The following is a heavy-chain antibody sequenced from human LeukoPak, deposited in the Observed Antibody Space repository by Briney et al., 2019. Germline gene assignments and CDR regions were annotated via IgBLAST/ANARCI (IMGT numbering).Heavy chain of an antibody. Sequence: SETLSLTCTVSGGSLSSYYWSWIRPPPGKGLEWIGNIYYSGSTNYHPSLKSRVTISVDTSKNQFSLRLNSVTAADTAVYYCARPYSSGWRGAFDIWGQGTMVTVSS. V-gene: IGHV4-59*01. CDR3: ARPYSSGWRGAFDI. J-gene: IGHJ3*02. CDR1: GGSLSSYY. D-gene: IGHD6-25*01. CDR2: IYYSGST.